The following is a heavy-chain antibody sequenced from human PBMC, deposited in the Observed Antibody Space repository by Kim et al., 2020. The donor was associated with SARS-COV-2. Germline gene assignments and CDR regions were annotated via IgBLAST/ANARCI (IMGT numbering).Heavy chain of an antibody. V-gene: IGHV3-9*01. D-gene: IGHD6-19*01. CDR3: AKDSIAVTGYGMDV. Sequence: ADSVKGRFTISRDSAKNSLYLQMSSLRAEDTALYYCAKDSIAVTGYGMDVWGQGTTVTVSS. J-gene: IGHJ6*02.